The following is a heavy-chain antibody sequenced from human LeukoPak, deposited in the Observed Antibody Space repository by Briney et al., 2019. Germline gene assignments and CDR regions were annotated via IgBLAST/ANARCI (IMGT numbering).Heavy chain of an antibody. CDR2: XXXXXXXX. Sequence: GESLKISCQGSGYSFTSYWIGWVRQMPGXXXXXMGIXXXXXXXXXXXXXFXGXXXXXADKSISTVYLQCSILKASDTVMYYCARHGRTSYGTDYWGQGTLVTVSS. CDR3: ARHGRTSYGTDY. V-gene: IGHV5-51*01. D-gene: IGHD5-18*01. J-gene: IGHJ4*02. CDR1: GYSFTSYW.